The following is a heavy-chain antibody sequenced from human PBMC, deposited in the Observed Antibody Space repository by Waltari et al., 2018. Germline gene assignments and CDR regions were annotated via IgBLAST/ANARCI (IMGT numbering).Heavy chain of an antibody. J-gene: IGHJ4*02. D-gene: IGHD6-6*01. Sequence: EVQLVESGGGLIQPGGSLRLSCAASGFTVSNNYMGWVRQAPGKGLEWVSLISSTGGTAYADSVKGRFTISRDNSKNTLYLQMNSLRADDTAVYYCATRMVLAARNWGQGTLVTVSS. CDR2: ISSTGGT. CDR1: GFTVSNNY. V-gene: IGHV3-53*01. CDR3: ATRMVLAARN.